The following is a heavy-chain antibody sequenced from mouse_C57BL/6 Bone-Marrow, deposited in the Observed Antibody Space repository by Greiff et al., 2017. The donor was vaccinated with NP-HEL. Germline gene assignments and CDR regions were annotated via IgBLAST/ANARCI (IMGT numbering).Heavy chain of an antibody. D-gene: IGHD1-1*01. CDR3: TRDHYYGTLYYFDY. CDR2: IYPGNSDT. CDR1: GYTFTSYW. Sequence: EVKLVESGTVLARPGASVKMSCKTSGYTFTSYWMHWVKQRPGQGLEWIGAIYPGNSDTSYNQKFKGKAKLTAVTSASTAYMELSSLTNEDSAVYYCTRDHYYGTLYYFDYWGQGTTLTVSS. J-gene: IGHJ2*01. V-gene: IGHV1-5*01.